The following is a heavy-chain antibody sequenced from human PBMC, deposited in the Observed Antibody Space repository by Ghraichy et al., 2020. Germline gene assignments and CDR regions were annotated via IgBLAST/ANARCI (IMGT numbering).Heavy chain of an antibody. Sequence: SETLSLTCTVAGGSINTTNYYWGWIRQPPGKGLEWIGSIYYSGITYCNKSLKIRVTISVDTSQNQFSLKLNSVTAADTAVYYCARQDLYSVYENYWGQGTLVTVSS. J-gene: IGHJ4*02. V-gene: IGHV4-39*01. CDR2: IYYSGIT. CDR3: ARQDLYSVYENY. D-gene: IGHD5/OR15-5a*01. CDR1: GGSINTTNYY.